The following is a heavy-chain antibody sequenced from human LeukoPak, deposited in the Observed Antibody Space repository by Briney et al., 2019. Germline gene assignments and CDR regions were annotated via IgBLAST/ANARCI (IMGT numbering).Heavy chain of an antibody. Sequence: PGESPRLSCAASGFTFSSYWMHWVRQAPGKGLVWVSRINSDGSSTSYADSVKGRFTISRDNAKNTLYLQMNSLRAEDTAVYYCARDPAPDYDFWSGYYFYYYYYMDVWGKGTTVTVSS. CDR3: ARDPAPDYDFWSGYYFYYYYYMDV. V-gene: IGHV3-74*01. CDR2: INSDGSST. D-gene: IGHD3-3*01. CDR1: GFTFSSYW. J-gene: IGHJ6*03.